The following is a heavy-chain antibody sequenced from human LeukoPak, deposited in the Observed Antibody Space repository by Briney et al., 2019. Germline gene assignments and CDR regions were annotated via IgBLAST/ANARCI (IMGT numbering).Heavy chain of an antibody. CDR2: IYYSGST. D-gene: IGHD4-17*01. CDR3: ARDNYGDYPDSYNWFDP. Sequence: SETLSLTCTVSGGSISSYYWNWIRQPPGKGLEWLGYIYYSGSTNYNPSLKSRVTISVDTSKNQFSLKLSSVTAADTAVYYCARDNYGDYPDSYNWFDPWGQGTLVTVSS. V-gene: IGHV4-59*01. CDR1: GGSISSYY. J-gene: IGHJ5*02.